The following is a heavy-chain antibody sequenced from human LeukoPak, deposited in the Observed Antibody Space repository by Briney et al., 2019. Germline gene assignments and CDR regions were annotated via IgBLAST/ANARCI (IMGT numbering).Heavy chain of an antibody. J-gene: IGHJ4*02. CDR1: GFTFSSYW. CDR3: AKDLGYYYDSSGYCFDY. Sequence: GGSLRLSCAASGFTFSSYWMSWVRQAPGKGLEWVANIKQDGSEKYYVDSVKGRFTISRDNAKNSLYLQMNSLRAEDTAVYYCAKDLGYYYDSSGYCFDYWGQGTLVTVSS. V-gene: IGHV3-7*03. D-gene: IGHD3-22*01. CDR2: IKQDGSEK.